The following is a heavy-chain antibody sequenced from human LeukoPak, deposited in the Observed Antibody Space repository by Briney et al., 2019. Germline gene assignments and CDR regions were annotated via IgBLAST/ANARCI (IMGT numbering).Heavy chain of an antibody. V-gene: IGHV1-2*02. D-gene: IGHD3-10*01. CDR2: INPKSGVT. CDR3: ARVYVLLWFGELGGFDI. CDR1: GYTFTDYY. Sequence: ASVKVSCKSSGYTFTDYYMHWVRQAPGQGLEWMGWINPKSGVTNYARKFQGRVTMTRDTSISTAYMELSRLRSDDTAVYYCARVYVLLWFGELGGFDIWGQGTMVTVSS. J-gene: IGHJ3*02.